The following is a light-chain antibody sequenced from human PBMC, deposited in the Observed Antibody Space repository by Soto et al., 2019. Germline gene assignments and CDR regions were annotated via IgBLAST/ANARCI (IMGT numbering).Light chain of an antibody. CDR2: DAS. CDR1: QSIGRW. V-gene: IGKV1-5*01. CDR3: QQYLTYSWT. J-gene: IGKJ1*01. Sequence: IQVTQSPSSLSASFGDRVTITCRASQSIGRWLAWYQQKAGKAPKLLIYDASSLESGVPSRFSGSVSGTQFALTISSLQPDDFATYYCQQYLTYSWTFGQGTKVDIK.